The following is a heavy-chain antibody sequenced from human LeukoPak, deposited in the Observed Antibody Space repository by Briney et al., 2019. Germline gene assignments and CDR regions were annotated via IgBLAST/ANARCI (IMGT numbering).Heavy chain of an antibody. J-gene: IGHJ6*04. CDR2: INTDGSST. D-gene: IGHD4-23*01. CDR3: ARGWLGGTGMDV. Sequence: PGGSLRLSCAASGFTFSSYWMHWVRQAPGKGLVWVSRINTDGSSTSYADSVKGRFTLSRDNAKNTLYLQMNSLRAEDTAVYYCARGWLGGTGMDVWGKGTTVTVSS. CDR1: GFTFSSYW. V-gene: IGHV3-74*01.